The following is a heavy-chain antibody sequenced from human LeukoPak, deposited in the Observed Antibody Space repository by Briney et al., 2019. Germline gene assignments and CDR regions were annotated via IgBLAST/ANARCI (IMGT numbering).Heavy chain of an antibody. Sequence: PGGSLRLSCAASGFTFSSYWMHWVRQAPGKALVWVSRINTDGSSTNYADSVKGRFTISRDNAKNTLYLQMNSLRAADTAVYYCAQGGSFIVVWGQGTLVTVSS. CDR2: INTDGSST. D-gene: IGHD2-21*01. CDR1: GFTFSSYW. J-gene: IGHJ4*02. CDR3: AQGGSFIVV. V-gene: IGHV3-74*01.